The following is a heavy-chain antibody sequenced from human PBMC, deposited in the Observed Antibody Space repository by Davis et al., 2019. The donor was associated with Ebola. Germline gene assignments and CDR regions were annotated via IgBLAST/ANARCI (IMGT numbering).Heavy chain of an antibody. CDR2: VRYDGSDK. D-gene: IGHD3-10*01. CDR1: GFTFSSYG. Sequence: GESLKISCAASGFTFSSYGMYWVRQAPGKGLEWVAFVRYDGSDKYYGDSVKGRFTISRDNSKNRLYLQMNTLRAEDTAVYYCARRYYGSGTYYKDYWGQGTLVTVSS. V-gene: IGHV3-33*07. J-gene: IGHJ4*02. CDR3: ARRYYGSGTYYKDY.